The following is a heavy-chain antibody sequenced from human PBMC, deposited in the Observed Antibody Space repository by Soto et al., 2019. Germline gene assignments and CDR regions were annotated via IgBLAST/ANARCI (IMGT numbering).Heavy chain of an antibody. CDR2: IDWDDDK. CDR3: ARILYLSGSGWYDNYYHYGMDV. V-gene: IGHV2-70*01. D-gene: IGHD6-19*01. J-gene: IGHJ6*02. Sequence: SGPTLVNPTQTLTLTCTFSGFSLSTSGMCVSWIRQPPGKALEWLALIDWDDDKYYSTSLKTRLTISKDTSKNQVVLTMTNMDPVDTATYYCARILYLSGSGWYDNYYHYGMDVWGQGTTVTVSS. CDR1: GFSLSTSGMC.